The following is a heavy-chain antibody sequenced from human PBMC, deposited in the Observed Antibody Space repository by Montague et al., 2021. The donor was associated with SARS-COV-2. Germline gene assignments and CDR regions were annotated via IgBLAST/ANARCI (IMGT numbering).Heavy chain of an antibody. CDR2: LYHTGST. D-gene: IGHD6-19*01. Sequence: SETLSLTCVVSGDPISTDNWWSWVRLPPGKGVEWVGELYHTGSTKYKPSLKSRVSMAVDKSWNQSSLRLTSVTAAATAIYSCARKGSGWSDLAYWGQGTLVTVSS. CDR1: GDPISTDNW. CDR3: ARKGSGWSDLAY. V-gene: IGHV4-4*02. J-gene: IGHJ4*02.